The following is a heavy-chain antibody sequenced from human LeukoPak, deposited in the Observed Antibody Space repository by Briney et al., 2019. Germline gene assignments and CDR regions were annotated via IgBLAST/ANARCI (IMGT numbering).Heavy chain of an antibody. CDR3: AKLSLSGRSQSADY. CDR1: GFTFSSYW. J-gene: IGHJ4*02. CDR2: VSTNGDVT. D-gene: IGHD3-10*01. V-gene: IGHV3-23*01. Sequence: GGSLRLSCAASGFTFSSYWMRWVRQAPGMGLEWVSVVSTNGDVTFYADSVKGRFTISRDNSKNTLFLQMNSLRAEDTAVYYCAKLSLSGRSQSADYWGQGTLVTVSS.